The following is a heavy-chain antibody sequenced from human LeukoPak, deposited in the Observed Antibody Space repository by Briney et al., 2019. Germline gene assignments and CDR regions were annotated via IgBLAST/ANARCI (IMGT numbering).Heavy chain of an antibody. D-gene: IGHD2-21*01. CDR2: ISAYKGNT. J-gene: IGHJ4*02. V-gene: IGHV1-18*01. Sequence: ASVKVSCKASGYTFINYGVSWVRQAPGQGLEWMGWISAYKGNTNYAQKVQGRVTMTTDTSTSTAYMELRSLRPDDTAVYYCARDLCGPQGCFDYWGQGTLVTVSS. CDR3: ARDLCGPQGCFDY. CDR1: GYTFINYG.